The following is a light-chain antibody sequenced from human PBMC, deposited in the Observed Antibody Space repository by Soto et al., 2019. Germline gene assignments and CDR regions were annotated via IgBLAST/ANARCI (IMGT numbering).Light chain of an antibody. V-gene: IGKV1-9*01. CDR3: QQLNS. J-gene: IGKJ3*01. Sequence: DIPLTQSPSFLSASVGDRVTITCRASQGISSYLAWYQQKPGKAPKLLIYAASTLQSGVPSRFSGSGSGTEFTLTISSLQPEDFATYSCQQLNSFGPGTKVDIK. CDR1: QGISSY. CDR2: AAS.